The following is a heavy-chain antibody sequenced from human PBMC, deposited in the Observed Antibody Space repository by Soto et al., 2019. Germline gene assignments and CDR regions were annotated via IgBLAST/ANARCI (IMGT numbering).Heavy chain of an antibody. CDR3: ARGLAYYDILTGYSNPYYYYYMDV. CDR2: INHSGST. D-gene: IGHD3-9*01. J-gene: IGHJ6*03. Sequence: PSETLSLTCAVYGGSFSGYYWSWIRQPPGKGLEWIGEINHSGSTNYNPSLKSRVTISVDMSKNQFSLKLSSVTAADTAVYYCARGLAYYDILTGYSNPYYYYYMDVWGKGTTVTISS. CDR1: GGSFSGYY. V-gene: IGHV4-34*01.